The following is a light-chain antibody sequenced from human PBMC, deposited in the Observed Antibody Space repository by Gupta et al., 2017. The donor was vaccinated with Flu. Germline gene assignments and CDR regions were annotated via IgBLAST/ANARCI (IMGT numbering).Light chain of an antibody. V-gene: IGKV3-20*01. CDR2: GAS. CDR3: QQYGSSPLT. J-gene: IGKJ4*01. CDR1: QSVSSSY. Sequence: ERATLSCRASQSVSSSYLAWYQQKPGQAPRLLIYGASSRATGIPDRFSGSGSGTDFTLTISRLEPKDFAVYYCQQYGSSPLTFGGGTKVEIK.